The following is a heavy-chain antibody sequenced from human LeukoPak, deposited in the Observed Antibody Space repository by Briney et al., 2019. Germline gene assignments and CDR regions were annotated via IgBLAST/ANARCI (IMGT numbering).Heavy chain of an antibody. CDR3: ARVGEEYYGMDV. V-gene: IGHV4-31*03. J-gene: IGHJ6*02. D-gene: IGHD3-16*01. CDR2: IYYSGST. CDR1: GDSISSSTYY. Sequence: SETLSLTCTVSGDSISSSTYYWSWIRQHPGKGLEWIGYIYYSGSTYYNPSLKSRVTISVDTSKNQFSLKLSSVTAADTAVYYCARVGEEYYGMDVWGQGTTVTVSS.